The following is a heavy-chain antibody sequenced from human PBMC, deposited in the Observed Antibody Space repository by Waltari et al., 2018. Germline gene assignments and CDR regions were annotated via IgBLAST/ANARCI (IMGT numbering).Heavy chain of an antibody. Sequence: EVQLLESGGGLVQPGGSLRLSCAASGFTFSSYAMSWVRQAPGKGLEWVSAISGSGGSTYYADSVKGRFTISRDNSKNTLYLQMNSLRAEDTAVYYCARDTGGYDILTGYYQGLFDPWGQGTLVTVSS. CDR2: ISGSGGST. CDR3: ARDTGGYDILTGYYQGLFDP. CDR1: GFTFSSYA. V-gene: IGHV3-23*01. D-gene: IGHD3-9*01. J-gene: IGHJ5*02.